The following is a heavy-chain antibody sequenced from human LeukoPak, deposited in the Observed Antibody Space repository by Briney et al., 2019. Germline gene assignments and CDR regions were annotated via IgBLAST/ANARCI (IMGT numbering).Heavy chain of an antibody. Sequence: PGGSLRLSCAASGFTFSTYAMSWVRQAPGKGLEWVSTVSGSGVSTYYADSVKGRFTISRDNSKNTLYLQMNSLRAEDTAVYYCARGSSGWFDDNWFDPWGQGTLLTVSS. CDR1: GFTFSTYA. V-gene: IGHV3-23*01. CDR2: VSGSGVST. J-gene: IGHJ5*02. D-gene: IGHD6-19*01. CDR3: ARGSSGWFDDNWFDP.